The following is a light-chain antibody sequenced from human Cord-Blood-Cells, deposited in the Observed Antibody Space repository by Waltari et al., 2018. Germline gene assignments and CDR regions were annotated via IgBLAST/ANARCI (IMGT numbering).Light chain of an antibody. CDR1: QSISSY. CDR3: QQSYSTPWT. J-gene: IGKJ1*01. CDR2: AAS. Sequence: DIQMTQSPSSLSASVGDRVTITCRASQSISSYLNWYQQKPGKAPKLLIYAASSLQSGVPARCSGSGSGTDCTRTISSLQAEDFATYYCQQSYSTPWTFGQGTEVESK. V-gene: IGKV1-39*01.